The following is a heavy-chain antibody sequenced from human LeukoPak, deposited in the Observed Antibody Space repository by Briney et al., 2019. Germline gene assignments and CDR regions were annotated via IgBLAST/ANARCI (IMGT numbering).Heavy chain of an antibody. V-gene: IGHV3-30*03. D-gene: IGHD1-26*01. Sequence: PGGSLRLSCAASGFNFRSFGFHWVRQAPGKGLEWLAIVSFETNDKYYADSVKGRFTISGDESKNTLYLQMNSLRSDDTAIYYCARDPLRRGTSYLDNWGQGTLVTVAS. J-gene: IGHJ4*02. CDR1: GFNFRSFG. CDR2: VSFETNDK. CDR3: ARDPLRRGTSYLDN.